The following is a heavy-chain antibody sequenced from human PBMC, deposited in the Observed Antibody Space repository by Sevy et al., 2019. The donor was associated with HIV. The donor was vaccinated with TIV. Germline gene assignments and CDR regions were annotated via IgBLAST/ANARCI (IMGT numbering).Heavy chain of an antibody. J-gene: IGHJ3*01. D-gene: IGHD2-2*01. CDR3: GRALGYCVINSCYGVAANAFDL. CDR2: ISWNSGAM. V-gene: IGHV3-9*01. CDR1: GFSFSDYA. Sequence: GGSLRLSCAASGFSFSDYAMHWVRQVPGKGLEWVSGISWNSGAMGYAHSVQGRFTISRDNAKNSLYLQMNSVSAEDKNLYLCGRALGYCVINSCYGVAANAFDLWGQGTMVTVSS.